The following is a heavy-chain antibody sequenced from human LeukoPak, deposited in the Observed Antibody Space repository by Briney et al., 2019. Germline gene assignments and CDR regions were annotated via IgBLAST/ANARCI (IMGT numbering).Heavy chain of an antibody. D-gene: IGHD6-13*01. J-gene: IGHJ4*02. V-gene: IGHV1-69*13. CDR3: ARDSVGGTIFTAAGMGYDY. CDR1: GGTFSSYA. Sequence: GASVKVSCKASGGTFSSYAISWVRQAPGQGLEWMGGIIPIFGTANYAQKFQGRVTITADESTSTAYMELSSLRSEDTAVYYCARDSVGGTIFTAAGMGYDYWGQGTLVTVSS. CDR2: IIPIFGTA.